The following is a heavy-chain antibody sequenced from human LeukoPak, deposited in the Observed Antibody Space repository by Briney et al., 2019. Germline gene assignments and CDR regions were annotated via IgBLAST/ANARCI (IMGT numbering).Heavy chain of an antibody. CDR3: ARLAWGRLDY. Sequence: SETLSLTCAVSGGSNSSSNWWSWVRQPPGKGLEWIGEIYHSGSTNYNPSLKSRVTISVNTSKNQFSLKLSSVTAADTAVYYCARLAWGRLDYWGQGTLVTVSS. V-gene: IGHV4-4*02. CDR1: GGSNSSSNW. J-gene: IGHJ4*02. D-gene: IGHD7-27*01. CDR2: IYHSGST.